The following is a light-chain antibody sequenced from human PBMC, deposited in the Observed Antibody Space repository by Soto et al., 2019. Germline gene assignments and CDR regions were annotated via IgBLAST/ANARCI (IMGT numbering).Light chain of an antibody. CDR3: QQYGKT. V-gene: IGKV3-20*01. Sequence: EIVMTQSPAPLSVSPGERATLSCRASQSVGSGLSWYQQKPGQAPRLLIYGASSRATGIPDRFSGSGSGTDFTLTISRLEPEDFAVYYCQQYGKTFGQGTKVDIK. CDR2: GAS. J-gene: IGKJ1*01. CDR1: QSVGSG.